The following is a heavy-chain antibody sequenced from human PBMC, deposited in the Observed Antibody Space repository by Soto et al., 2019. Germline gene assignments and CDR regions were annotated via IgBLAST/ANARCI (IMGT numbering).Heavy chain of an antibody. CDR3: VRATYFADSSGYTRCLDY. CDR2: YRDKPQGYST. Sequence: XESLRLSCAGSGFTISGPYIDWVRQAPGKGLEWVGRYRDKPQGYSTAYAASVKGRFTTSRDESKNSAYLQMNSLKTEDTAVYYCVRATYFADSSGYTRCLDYWGQGTLVTVSS. CDR1: GFTISGPY. V-gene: IGHV3-72*01. D-gene: IGHD3-22*01. J-gene: IGHJ4*02.